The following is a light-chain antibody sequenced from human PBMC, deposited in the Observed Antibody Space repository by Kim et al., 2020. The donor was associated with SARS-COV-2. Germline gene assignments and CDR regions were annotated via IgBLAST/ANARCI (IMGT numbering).Light chain of an antibody. CDR1: QSVSSSH. CDR2: GAS. V-gene: IGKV3-20*01. Sequence: IVLTQSPGTLSLSPGERATLSCRASQSVSSSHLAWYQQKPGQAPRLLIYGASNRATGIPDRFSGSGSGTDFTLTISRLEAEDFAVYYCQQYDWSPLTFGGGTKVDIK. J-gene: IGKJ4*01. CDR3: QQYDWSPLT.